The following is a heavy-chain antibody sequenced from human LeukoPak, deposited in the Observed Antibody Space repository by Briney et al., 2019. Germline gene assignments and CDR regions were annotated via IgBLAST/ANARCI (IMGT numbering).Heavy chain of an antibody. V-gene: IGHV4-61*02. CDR1: GGSISSGSYY. Sequence: SETLSLTCTVSGGSISSGSYYWSWIRQPAGKGLEWIGRIYTSGSTNYNPSLKSRVTISVDTSKNQFSLKLSSVTAADTAVYYCARGNRDTAMGVTVWFDPWGQGTLVTVSS. CDR3: ARGNRDTAMGVTVWFDP. J-gene: IGHJ5*02. CDR2: IYTSGST. D-gene: IGHD5-18*01.